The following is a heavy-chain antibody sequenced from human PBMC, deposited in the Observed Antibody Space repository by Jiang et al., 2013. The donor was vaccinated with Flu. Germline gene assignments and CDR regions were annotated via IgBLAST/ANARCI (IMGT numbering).Heavy chain of an antibody. CDR1: GGSISSGGYY. CDR3: ASSVFQSGSYAPDAFDI. CDR2: IYYSGST. D-gene: IGHD1-26*01. V-gene: IGHV4-31*03. J-gene: IGHJ3*02. Sequence: PGLVKPSQTLSLTCTVSGGSISSGGYYWSWIRQHPGKGLEWIGYIYYSGSTYYNPSLKSRVTISVDTSKNQFSLKLSSVTAADTAVYYCASSVFQSGSYAPDAFDIWGQGTMVTVSS.